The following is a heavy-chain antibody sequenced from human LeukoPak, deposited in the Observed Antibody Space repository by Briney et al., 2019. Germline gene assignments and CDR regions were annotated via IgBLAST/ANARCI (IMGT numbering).Heavy chain of an antibody. D-gene: IGHD3-10*01. CDR2: IYYSGSA. CDR3: ARSYGSGNYFDY. CDR1: GGSISTYY. J-gene: IGHJ4*02. V-gene: IGHV4-59*01. Sequence: SETLSLTCTVSGGSISTYYWSGIRQPPGKGLEWIGYIYYSGSANYNPSLNSRVTISVDTSKNQFSLKLSSVTAADTAVYYCARSYGSGNYFDYWGQGTLVTVSS.